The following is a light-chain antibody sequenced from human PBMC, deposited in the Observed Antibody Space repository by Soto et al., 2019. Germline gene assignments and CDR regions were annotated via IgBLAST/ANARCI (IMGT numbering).Light chain of an antibody. CDR3: LSYDNSLSGVL. J-gene: IGLJ2*01. CDR2: ANT. V-gene: IGLV1-40*01. Sequence: QSVLTQPPSVSGAPGQRVSISCTGSGSNIGAGYDVHWYRHLPGTAPKLLIYANTNRPSGVPDRFSVSKSATSASLAITGLQAEDEADDYCLSYDNSLSGVLFGGGTKLTVL. CDR1: GSNIGAGYD.